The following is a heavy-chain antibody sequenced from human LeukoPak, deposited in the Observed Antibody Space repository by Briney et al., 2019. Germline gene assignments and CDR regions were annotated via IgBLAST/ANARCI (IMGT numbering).Heavy chain of an antibody. CDR3: ARGYCTNGVCSSDAFDI. D-gene: IGHD2-8*01. CDR2: IYSGGST. Sequence: GGSLRLSCAASGFTVSSNYMSWVRQAPGKGLEWVSVIYSGGSTYYADSVKGRFTISRDNSKNTLYLQMNSLRAEDTAVYYCARGYCTNGVCSSDAFDIWGQGTMVTVSS. V-gene: IGHV3-53*01. J-gene: IGHJ3*02. CDR1: GFTVSSNY.